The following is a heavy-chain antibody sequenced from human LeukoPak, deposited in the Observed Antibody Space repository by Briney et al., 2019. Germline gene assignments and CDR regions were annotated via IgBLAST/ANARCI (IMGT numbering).Heavy chain of an antibody. Sequence: SDTLSLTCTVSGGSITSSGFYWGWIRQPPGKGLEWIGNIYYGGSAYYNPSLKSRVPISVDTSKNQFSLKLSSVTAADTAVYYCARQPNIVVVDNWFDPWGQGTLVAVSS. CDR2: IYYGGSA. CDR3: ARQPNIVVVDNWFDP. J-gene: IGHJ5*02. V-gene: IGHV4-39*07. D-gene: IGHD2-15*01. CDR1: GGSITSSGFY.